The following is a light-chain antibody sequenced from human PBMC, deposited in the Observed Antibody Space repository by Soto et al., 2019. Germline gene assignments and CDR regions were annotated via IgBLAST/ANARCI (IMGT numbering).Light chain of an antibody. J-gene: IGKJ1*01. CDR1: QDISNR. CDR2: SAS. CDR3: QQHAAYPRD. V-gene: IGKV1-17*03. Sequence: DIQVTQSPSAMSSAGGDRCTITCRTSQDISNRLGWFQQRPGKAPKRLISSASTLETGVPSRFSGTGSGTEFTLTISSLQPEDFATYYCQQHAAYPRDFGQGTKVDIK.